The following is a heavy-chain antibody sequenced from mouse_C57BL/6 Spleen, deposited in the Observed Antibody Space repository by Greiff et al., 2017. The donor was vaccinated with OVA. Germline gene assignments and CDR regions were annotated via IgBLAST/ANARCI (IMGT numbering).Heavy chain of an antibody. V-gene: IGHV14-4*01. Sequence: VQLKQSGAELVRPGASVKLSCTASGFNIKDDYMHWVKQRPEQGLEWIGWIDPENGDTEYASKFQGKATITADTSSNTAYLQLSSLTSEDTAVYYCTTGANWFAYWGQGTLVTVSA. CDR1: GFNIKDDY. CDR3: TTGANWFAY. CDR2: IDPENGDT. J-gene: IGHJ3*01.